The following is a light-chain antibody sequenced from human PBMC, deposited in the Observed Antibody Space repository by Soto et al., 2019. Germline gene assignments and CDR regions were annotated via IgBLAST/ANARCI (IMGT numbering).Light chain of an antibody. Sequence: EVVVTQSPATLSVSPGERVTLSCRASQNIKNNLAWYQQRPGQAPRLLIYGASTRATDIPARFGGSGSGTEFTLTISSLQSEDFAVYYCQQYNFWPPPTFGQGTKL. J-gene: IGKJ2*01. CDR2: GAS. CDR3: QQYNFWPPPT. V-gene: IGKV3-15*01. CDR1: QNIKNN.